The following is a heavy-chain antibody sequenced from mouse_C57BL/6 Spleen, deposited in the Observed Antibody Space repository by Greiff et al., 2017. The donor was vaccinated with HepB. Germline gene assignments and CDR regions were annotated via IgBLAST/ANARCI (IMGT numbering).Heavy chain of an antibody. J-gene: IGHJ4*01. CDR1: GYTFTSYW. D-gene: IGHD2-3*01. CDR3: ARSLYDALGAMDY. CDR2: IDPSDSYT. Sequence: VQLQQPGAELVMPGASVKLSCKASGYTFTSYWMHWVKQRPGQGLEWIGEIDPSDSYTNYNQKFKGKSTLTVDKSSSTAYRQLSSLTSGDSAVYYCARSLYDALGAMDYWGQGTSVTVSS. V-gene: IGHV1-69*01.